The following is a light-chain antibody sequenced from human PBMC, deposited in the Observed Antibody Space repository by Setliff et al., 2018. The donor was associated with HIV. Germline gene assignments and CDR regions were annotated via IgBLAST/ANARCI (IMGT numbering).Light chain of an antibody. CDR2: NNY. CDR3: AVWDNGLKGYV. Sequence: QSVLSQPPSASATPGQRVTISCSGSSSNIGVNVVNWYQHLPGMSPKLLIYNNYQRPSGVPDRFSGSKSGSSGSLAISGLQSEDEADYYCAVWDNGLKGYVFGTGTKVTVL. J-gene: IGLJ1*01. CDR1: SSNIGVNV. V-gene: IGLV1-44*01.